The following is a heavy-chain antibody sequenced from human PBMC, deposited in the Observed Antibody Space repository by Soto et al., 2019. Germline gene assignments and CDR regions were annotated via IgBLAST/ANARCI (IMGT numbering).Heavy chain of an antibody. J-gene: IGHJ6*02. CDR3: ARYYNSSSWYLAYYYYGMDV. V-gene: IGHV1-18*01. CDR2: ISAHNGNT. Sequence: ASVKVSCKASGFRFTSYAVTWVRQAPGQGLEWMGWISAHNGNTKYAQSLQGRVTMSTDTSTSTAYMELGSLTSDDTAMYYCARYYNSSSWYLAYYYYGMDVWGQGTTVTVSS. D-gene: IGHD6-13*01. CDR1: GFRFTSYA.